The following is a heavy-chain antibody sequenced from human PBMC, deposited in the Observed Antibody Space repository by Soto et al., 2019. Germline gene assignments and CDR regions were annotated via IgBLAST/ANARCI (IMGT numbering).Heavy chain of an antibody. CDR1: GGSISSSSYY. Sequence: QLQLQESGPGLVKPSETLSLTCTVSGGSISSSSYYWGWIRQPPGKGLEWIGSIYYSGSTYYNPSLKSRVTISVDTSKNQFSLKLSSVTAADTAVYYCASGHQLLWVNYMDVWGKGTTVTVSS. J-gene: IGHJ6*03. CDR2: IYYSGST. CDR3: ASGHQLLWVNYMDV. D-gene: IGHD2-2*01. V-gene: IGHV4-39*01.